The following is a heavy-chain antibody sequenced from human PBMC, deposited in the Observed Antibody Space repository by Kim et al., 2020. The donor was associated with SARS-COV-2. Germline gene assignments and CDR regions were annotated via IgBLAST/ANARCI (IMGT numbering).Heavy chain of an antibody. D-gene: IGHD6-13*01. V-gene: IGHV4-31*03. CDR3: ARGRAQQLPGPYYYGMDV. CDR2: IYYSGST. Sequence: SETLSLTCTVSGGSISSGGYYWSWIRQHPGKGLEWIGYIYYSGSTYYNPSLKSRVTISVDTSKNQFSLKLSSVTAADTAVYYCARGRAQQLPGPYYYGMDVWGQGTTVTVSS. J-gene: IGHJ6*02. CDR1: GGSISSGGYY.